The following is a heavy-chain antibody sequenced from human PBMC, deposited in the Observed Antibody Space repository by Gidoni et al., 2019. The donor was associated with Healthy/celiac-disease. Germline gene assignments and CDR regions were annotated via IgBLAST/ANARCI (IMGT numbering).Heavy chain of an antibody. CDR2: IYYSGST. V-gene: IGHV4-59*01. CDR3: ARVVPAAIAGYYMDV. CDR1: VGSISSYY. D-gene: IGHD2-2*01. J-gene: IGHJ6*03. Sequence: QVQLQESGPGLVKPSETLSLTCTVSVGSISSYYCSWIRQPPGKGLEWIGYIYYSGSTNYNPSLKSRVTISVDTSKNQFSLKLSSVTAADTAVYYCARVVPAAIAGYYMDVWGKGTTVTVSS.